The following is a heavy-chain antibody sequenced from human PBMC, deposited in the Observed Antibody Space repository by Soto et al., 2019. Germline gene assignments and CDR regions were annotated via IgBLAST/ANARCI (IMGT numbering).Heavy chain of an antibody. CDR3: AKAQYNWNQGYFDC. CDR1: GFTFSSYA. J-gene: IGHJ4*02. D-gene: IGHD1-1*01. CDR2: ISGGGGYT. V-gene: IGHV3-23*01. Sequence: PGGSLRLSCAASGFTFSSYAMSWVRQAPGKGLDWVSAISGGGGYTSYADSVKGRFTISRDNSRNTLYLQMNSLTAEDTAVYYCAKAQYNWNQGYFDCWGQGTLVTVSS.